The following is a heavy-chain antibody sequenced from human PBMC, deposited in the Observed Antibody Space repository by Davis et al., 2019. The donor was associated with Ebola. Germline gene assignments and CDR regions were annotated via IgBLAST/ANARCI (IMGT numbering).Heavy chain of an antibody. CDR3: AGYSGYDEGDYYYYYGMDV. CDR2: IYYSGST. J-gene: IGHJ6*02. Sequence: SETLSLTGTVSGGSISSGGYYWSWIRQHPGKGLEWIGYIYYSGSTYYNPSLKSRVTISVDTSKNQFSLKLSSVTAADTAVYYCAGYSGYDEGDYYYYYGMDVWGQGTTVTVSS. V-gene: IGHV4-31*03. CDR1: GGSISSGGYY. D-gene: IGHD5-12*01.